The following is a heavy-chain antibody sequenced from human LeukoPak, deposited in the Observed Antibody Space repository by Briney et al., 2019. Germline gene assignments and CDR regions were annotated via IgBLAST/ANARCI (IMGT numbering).Heavy chain of an antibody. CDR2: IYDDGST. J-gene: IGHJ4*02. CDR1: GSIVSDKY. CDR3: AIGHYSRRL. V-gene: IGHV3-66*01. Sequence: GGSLRLSCAVSGSIVSDKYMSWVRQAPEKGLEWVSVIYDDGSTYYSDSVKGRFTISRDNSKNTLYLQTNSLRAEDTAVYYCAIGHYSRRLGGQGTLVTVSS. D-gene: IGHD6-13*01.